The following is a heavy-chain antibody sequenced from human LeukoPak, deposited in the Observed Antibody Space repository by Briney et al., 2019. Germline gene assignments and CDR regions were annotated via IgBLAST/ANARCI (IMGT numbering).Heavy chain of an antibody. CDR1: GYTFTGYY. CDR2: INPDSGGT. CDR3: ARELLPLDYYGSGKGSFDF. V-gene: IGHV1-2*04. J-gene: IGHJ3*01. D-gene: IGHD3-10*01. Sequence: ASVKVSCKASGYTFTGYYIHWIRQAPGQGLEWMGWINPDSGGTNYAQKFQGWVTMTRDSSISTAYMELSILRSDEAAVYYCARELLPLDYYGSGKGSFDFWGQGTMVTVSS.